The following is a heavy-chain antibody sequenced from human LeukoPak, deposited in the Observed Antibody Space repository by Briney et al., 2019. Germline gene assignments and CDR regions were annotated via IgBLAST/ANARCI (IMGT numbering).Heavy chain of an antibody. J-gene: IGHJ4*02. CDR2: ISSSSSYI. CDR3: ARGESSSWYYGY. Sequence: GGSLRLSCAASGFTFSSYSMNWVRQAPGKGLEWVSSISSSSSYIYYADSVKGRFTISRDNAKNSLYLQMNSLRAEDTAMYYCARGESSSWYYGYWGQGTLVTVSS. CDR1: GFTFSSYS. D-gene: IGHD6-13*01. V-gene: IGHV3-21*01.